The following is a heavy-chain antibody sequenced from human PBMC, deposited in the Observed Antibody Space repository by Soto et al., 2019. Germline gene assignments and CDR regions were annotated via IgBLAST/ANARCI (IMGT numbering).Heavy chain of an antibody. CDR2: IIPIFGTA. CDR3: ARSKSEVQAATQYWYDP. V-gene: IGHV1-69*01. CDR1: GGTFSSYA. J-gene: IGHJ5*02. Sequence: QVQLVQSGAEVKKPGSSVKVSCKASGGTFSSYAISWVRQAPGQGLEWMGGIIPIFGTANYAQKFQGRVTITEDEPTSTDYMELSSLRSKDKAVYYCARSKSEVQAATQYWYDPWCQGNLGTVSS. D-gene: IGHD2-15*01.